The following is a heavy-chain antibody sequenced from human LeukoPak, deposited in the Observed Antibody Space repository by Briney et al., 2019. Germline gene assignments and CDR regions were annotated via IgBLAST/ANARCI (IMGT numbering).Heavy chain of an antibody. J-gene: IGHJ4*02. CDR1: GFTFSSYA. CDR2: ISFDGTDK. Sequence: GGSLRLSCAASGFTFSSYAMHWVRQAPGKGLEWVAVISFDGTDKYYAESVNGRFTISRGNAKSTLDLQMNSLTDEDTAVYYCARGVPTARQILDYWGQGTLVTVSS. CDR3: ARGVPTARQILDY. V-gene: IGHV3-30*04. D-gene: IGHD1-1*01.